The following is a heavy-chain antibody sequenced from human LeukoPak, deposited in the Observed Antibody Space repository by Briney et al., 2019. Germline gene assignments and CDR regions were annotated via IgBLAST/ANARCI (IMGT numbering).Heavy chain of an antibody. Sequence: ASVNVSCKASGYTFTSYYMHWVRQAPGQGLEWMGIINPSGGSTSYAQKFQGRVTMTRDTSTSTVYMELSSLRSEDTAVYYCARDREMATKLNNWFDPWGQGTLVTVSS. V-gene: IGHV1-46*01. D-gene: IGHD5-24*01. CDR2: INPSGGST. CDR3: ARDREMATKLNNWFDP. J-gene: IGHJ5*02. CDR1: GYTFTSYY.